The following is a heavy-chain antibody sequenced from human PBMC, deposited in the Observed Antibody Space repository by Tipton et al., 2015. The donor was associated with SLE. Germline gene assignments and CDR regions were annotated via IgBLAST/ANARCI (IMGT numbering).Heavy chain of an antibody. V-gene: IGHV4-31*02. CDR2: IEKSGNS. CDR3: ARDRGDGYRDAFDV. Sequence: LRLSCTVSGGFITSGGYYWSWLRQHPGKGLEWVGYIEKSGNSNSNPSLKSRVSMLVDTSKNQFSLRLTSVTAADTAVYFCARDRGDGYRDAFDVWGQGTVVTVSS. J-gene: IGHJ3*01. CDR1: GGFITSGGYY. D-gene: IGHD5-24*01.